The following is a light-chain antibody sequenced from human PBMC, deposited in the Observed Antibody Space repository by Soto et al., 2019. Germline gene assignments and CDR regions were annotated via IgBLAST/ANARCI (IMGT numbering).Light chain of an antibody. V-gene: IGKV1-39*01. J-gene: IGKJ4*01. CDR2: AAS. Sequence: DIQMTQSPSSLSASIGDTVTITCRASQNMNSYLNWYQHRPTKAPRLLIFAASSLQSGVPSRFSGSGSGPYSTLTINNLQPEDFAVYYCHQSYSSPFTFGGGTKVDI. CDR1: QNMNSY. CDR3: HQSYSSPFT.